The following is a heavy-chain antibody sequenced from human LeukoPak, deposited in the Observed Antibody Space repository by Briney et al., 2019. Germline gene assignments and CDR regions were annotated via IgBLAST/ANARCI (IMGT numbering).Heavy chain of an antibody. J-gene: IGHJ4*02. Sequence: ASVKVSCKTSGYTFTDYYMYWVRQAPGQGLEWMGWINPNSGGTNYAQKFQGRVTLTRDTSISSAYMDPSRLTSGDTAVYYCARAPGSVGYWGQGTLVTVSS. V-gene: IGHV1-2*02. CDR3: ARAPGSVGY. CDR2: INPNSGGT. D-gene: IGHD1-14*01. CDR1: GYTFTDYY.